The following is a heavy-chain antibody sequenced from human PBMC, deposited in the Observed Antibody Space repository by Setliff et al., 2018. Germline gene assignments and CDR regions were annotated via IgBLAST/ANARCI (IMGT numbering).Heavy chain of an antibody. CDR1: GGSISSYY. CDR2: VYYSGTT. V-gene: IGHV4-59*01. CDR3: ARGGTYRYFDY. Sequence: SETLSLTCTVSGGSISSYYWSWIRQPPGKGLEWIGYVYYSGTTNYDPSLKSRVTISVDTSKNQFSLKLSSVTAADTAIYYCARGGTYRYFDYWGQGTLVTVSS. J-gene: IGHJ4*02.